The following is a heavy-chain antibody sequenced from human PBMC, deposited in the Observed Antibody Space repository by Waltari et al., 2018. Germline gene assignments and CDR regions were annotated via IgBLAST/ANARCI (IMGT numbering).Heavy chain of an antibody. D-gene: IGHD2-15*01. CDR1: GASMSRSHW. CDR2: VHGSGKT. Sequence: HLQESGPGQVQPSGTLSLLCAVSGASMSRSHWWSWVRQPPGKGLEWIGQVHGSGKTNYNPSFASRVTVSLDTSTYHIALKVTSATAADTALYYCARDRGRGLYLDTWGRGILVTVSP. V-gene: IGHV4-4*02. J-gene: IGHJ4*02. CDR3: ARDRGRGLYLDT.